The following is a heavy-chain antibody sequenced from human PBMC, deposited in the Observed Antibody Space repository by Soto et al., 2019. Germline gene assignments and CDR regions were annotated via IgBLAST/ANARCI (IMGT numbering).Heavy chain of an antibody. CDR1: GGSFSKYG. D-gene: IGHD1-26*01. CDR2: IIPMFGIG. V-gene: IGHV1-69*01. CDR3: AIGYRETSFSAMDG. Sequence: QVQLVQSGAEVKMPGSSVRVSCKASGGSFSKYGISWVRQAPGQGLEWMGGIIPMFGIGNYAEKFLGRVTITADACTSTSHMALSSLRAEDVAVYCCAIGYRETSFSAMDGWGPGTRVTVSS. J-gene: IGHJ6*02.